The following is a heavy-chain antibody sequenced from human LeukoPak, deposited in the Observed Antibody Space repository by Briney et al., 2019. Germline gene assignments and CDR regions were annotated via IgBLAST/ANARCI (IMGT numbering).Heavy chain of an antibody. CDR3: ARHKTVTYDVFDL. J-gene: IGHJ3*01. CDR1: GFTFSSYS. V-gene: IGHV4-59*08. Sequence: GSLRLSCAASGFTFSSYSMNWVRQPPGKGLEWIGYVFYSGTTLYNPSLKSRVTISVDTSKTQFSLKLTSVTAADTAVYYCARHKTVTYDVFDLWGRGTMVTVSS. CDR2: VFYSGTT. D-gene: IGHD3-3*01.